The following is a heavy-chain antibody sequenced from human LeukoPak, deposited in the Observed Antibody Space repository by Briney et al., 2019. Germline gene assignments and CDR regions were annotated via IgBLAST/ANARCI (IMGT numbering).Heavy chain of an antibody. V-gene: IGHV3-30-3*01. D-gene: IGHD6-19*01. J-gene: IGHJ4*02. Sequence: LGGSLRLSCAASGFTFSSYAMHWVRQAPGKGLEWVAVISYDGSNKYYADSVKGRFTISRDNSKNTLYLQMNSLRAEDTAVYYCARDRIAVARFDYWGQGTLVTVSS. CDR3: ARDRIAVARFDY. CDR2: ISYDGSNK. CDR1: GFTFSSYA.